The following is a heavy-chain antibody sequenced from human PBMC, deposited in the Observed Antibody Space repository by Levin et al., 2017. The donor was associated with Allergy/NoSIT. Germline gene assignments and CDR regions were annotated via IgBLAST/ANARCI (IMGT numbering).Heavy chain of an antibody. CDR1: GYTFTGYY. CDR3: ARGSSSGWYADY. D-gene: IGHD6-19*01. Sequence: ASVKVSCKASGYTFTGYYMHWVRQAPGEGLEWMGCINPNSGGTNYAQKFQGRVTMTRDTSISTAYMELSRLRSDDTAVYYCARGSSSGWYADYWGQGTLVTVSS. CDR2: INPNSGGT. J-gene: IGHJ4*02. V-gene: IGHV1-2*02.